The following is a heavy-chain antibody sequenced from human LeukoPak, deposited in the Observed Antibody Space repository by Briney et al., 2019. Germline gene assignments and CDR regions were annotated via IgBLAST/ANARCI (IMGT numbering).Heavy chain of an antibody. CDR1: AGSISSYY. Sequence: SETLSLTCTVSAGSISSYYWSWIRQPPGKGLEWIGYISYSGSTNYNPSLKSRVTISVDTSRNQFSLKLSSVTAADTAVYYCARGRLGGSGSYYNVLDYWGQGTLVTVSS. V-gene: IGHV4-59*01. CDR2: ISYSGST. CDR3: ARGRLGGSGSYYNVLDY. D-gene: IGHD3-10*01. J-gene: IGHJ4*02.